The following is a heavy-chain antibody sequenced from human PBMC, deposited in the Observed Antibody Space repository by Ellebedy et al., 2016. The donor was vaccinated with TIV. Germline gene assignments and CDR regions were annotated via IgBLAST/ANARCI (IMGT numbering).Heavy chain of an antibody. J-gene: IGHJ3*02. CDR3: ARVGVQRARYAFDI. CDR1: GGSISSYY. Sequence: MPSETLSLTCTVSGGSISSYYWSWIRQPPGKGLEGIGYIYYSGSTNYNPSLKSRVTISVDTSKNQFSLKLSSVTAADTAVYYCARVGVQRARYAFDIWGQGTMVTVSS. D-gene: IGHD6-6*01. CDR2: IYYSGST. V-gene: IGHV4-59*01.